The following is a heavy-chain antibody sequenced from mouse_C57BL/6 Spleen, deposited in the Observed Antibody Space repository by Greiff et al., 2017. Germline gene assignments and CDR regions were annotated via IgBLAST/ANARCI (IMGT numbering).Heavy chain of an antibody. J-gene: IGHJ4*01. CDR2: IYPGDGDT. CDR1: GYAFSSSW. V-gene: IGHV1-82*01. CDR3: ARYGSSPYYYAMDY. Sequence: QVQLQQSGPELVKPGASVKISCKASGYAFSSSWMNWVKQRPGKGLEWIGRIYPGDGDTNYNGKFKGKATLTADKSSSTAYMQLSSLTSDDSAVYFCARYGSSPYYYAMDYWGQGTSVTVSS. D-gene: IGHD1-1*01.